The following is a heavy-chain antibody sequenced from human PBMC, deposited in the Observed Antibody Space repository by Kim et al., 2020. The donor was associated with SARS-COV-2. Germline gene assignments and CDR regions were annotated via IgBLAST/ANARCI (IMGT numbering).Heavy chain of an antibody. CDR2: IYYSGST. CDR1: GGSISSGGYY. Sequence: TLSLTCTVSGGSISSGGYYWSWIRQHPGKGLEWIGYIYYSGSTYYNPSLKRRVTISVDTSKNQFSLKLSSVTAADTAVYYCASAPRGGVITFGGVISGGFDYWGQGTLVTVSS. CDR3: ASAPRGGVITFGGVISGGFDY. J-gene: IGHJ4*02. D-gene: IGHD3-16*02. V-gene: IGHV4-31*03.